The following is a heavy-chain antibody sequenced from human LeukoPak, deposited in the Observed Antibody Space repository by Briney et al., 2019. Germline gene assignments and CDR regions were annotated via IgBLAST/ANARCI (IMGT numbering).Heavy chain of an antibody. CDR1: GGSISSSSYY. V-gene: IGHV4-39*07. CDR2: IYYSGST. D-gene: IGHD6-19*01. Sequence: SETLSLTCTVSGGSISSSSYYWGWIRQPPGKGLEWIGSIYYSGSTYYNPSLKSRVTISVDTSKNQFSLKLSSVTAADTAVYYCATPVRGSSGWFSGWFDPWGQGTLVTVSS. CDR3: ATPVRGSSGWFSGWFDP. J-gene: IGHJ5*02.